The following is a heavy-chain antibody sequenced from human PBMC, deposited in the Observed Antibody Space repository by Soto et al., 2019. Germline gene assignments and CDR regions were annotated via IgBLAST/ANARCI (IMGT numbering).Heavy chain of an antibody. D-gene: IGHD3-16*01. V-gene: IGHV1-2*02. J-gene: IGHJ4*02. CDR3: ARDLAKGGLRAGFDX. Sequence: ASVNGSCKASGDAFTANYIHWVRQAPGQGVEWMGLINPKSGGTKYPQKFQGRVTMTRDTSLSTVYMTLTRLTSYDTAVYYCARDLAKGGLRAGFDXSGQGTSVTVS. CDR1: GDAFTANY. CDR2: INPKSGGT.